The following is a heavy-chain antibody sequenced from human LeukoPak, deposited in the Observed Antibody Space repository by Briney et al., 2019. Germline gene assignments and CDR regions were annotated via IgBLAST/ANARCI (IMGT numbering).Heavy chain of an antibody. CDR2: ISYDGSNK. Sequence: PGGSLRLSCAASGFTFSSYAMHWVRQAPGKGLEWVAVISYDGSNKYYADSVKGRFTISRDNSKNTLYLQMNSLRAEDTAVYYCARFRYLDLWGRGTLVTVSS. CDR1: GFTFSSYA. J-gene: IGHJ2*01. CDR3: ARFRYLDL. V-gene: IGHV3-30-3*01.